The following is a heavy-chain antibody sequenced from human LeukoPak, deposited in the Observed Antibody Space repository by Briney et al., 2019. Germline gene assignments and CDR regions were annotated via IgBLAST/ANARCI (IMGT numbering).Heavy chain of an antibody. CDR3: ARLNYYGSGSYYLDY. CDR1: GGTFSSYA. Sequence: SVKVSCKASGGTFSSYAISWVRQAPGQGLEWMGRIIPILGIANYAQKFQGRVTITADKSTSTAYMELSSLRSEDMAVYYCARLNYYGSGSYYLDYWGQGTLVTVSS. D-gene: IGHD3-10*01. J-gene: IGHJ4*02. CDR2: IIPILGIA. V-gene: IGHV1-69*04.